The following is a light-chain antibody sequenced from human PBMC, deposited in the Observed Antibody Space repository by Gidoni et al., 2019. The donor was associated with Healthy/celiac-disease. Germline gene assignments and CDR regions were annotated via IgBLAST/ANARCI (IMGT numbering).Light chain of an antibody. J-gene: IGKJ3*01. Sequence: DIQITPSPSSLSASVGDRVTITCRTSQSISNYLNWYQQKPGKAPKLLIYAASSLQSGVPSRFSGSGSGTDFTITSSSLQPEDFATYYCQQSYSTPITFGPGTKVDIK. CDR1: QSISNY. CDR3: QQSYSTPIT. CDR2: AAS. V-gene: IGKV1-39*01.